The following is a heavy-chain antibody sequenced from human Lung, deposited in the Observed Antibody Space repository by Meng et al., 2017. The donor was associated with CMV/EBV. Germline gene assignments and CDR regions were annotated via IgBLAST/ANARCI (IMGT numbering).Heavy chain of an antibody. CDR3: ARGRRNEPLFDY. CDR2: LIAVFDKT. V-gene: IGHV1-69*13. CDR1: GDSFSTQT. D-gene: IGHD1-14*01. Sequence: QVQLCTSGAEGKKPGSSVKVSCKTSGDSFSTQTFSWVRQAPGQGLEWMGGLIAVFDKTKAAPRFQDRVTFTADESTSTAYMELSSLTFDDTAVYFCARGRRNEPLFDYWGQGTLVTVSS. J-gene: IGHJ4*02.